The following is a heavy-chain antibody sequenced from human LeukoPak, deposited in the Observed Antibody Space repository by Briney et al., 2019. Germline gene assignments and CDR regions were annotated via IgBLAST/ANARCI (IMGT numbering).Heavy chain of an antibody. CDR1: GGSISGSNYY. CDR3: ARTVRWSKYYFDY. Sequence: SETLSLTCTVSGGSISGSNYYWGWIRQPPGKGLEWIGSIYYSGTTYYNPSLKSRVTISVDTSKNQFSLKLSSVTAADTAVYYCARTVRWSKYYFDYWGQGTLVTVSS. J-gene: IGHJ4*02. D-gene: IGHD4-23*01. CDR2: IYYSGTT. V-gene: IGHV4-39*07.